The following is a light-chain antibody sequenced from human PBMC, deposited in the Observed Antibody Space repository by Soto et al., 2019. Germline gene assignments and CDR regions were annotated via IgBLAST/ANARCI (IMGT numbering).Light chain of an antibody. V-gene: IGKV3-11*01. Sequence: VLTQSPGTLSLSPGERATLSCRASQSVDIYLAWYQQKPGQAPRLLIYDASNRATGIPARFSGSGSGTDFTLTISGLEPEDFAVYYCQQYGSYSWTFGQGTKVEVK. CDR2: DAS. J-gene: IGKJ1*01. CDR3: QQYGSYSWT. CDR1: QSVDIY.